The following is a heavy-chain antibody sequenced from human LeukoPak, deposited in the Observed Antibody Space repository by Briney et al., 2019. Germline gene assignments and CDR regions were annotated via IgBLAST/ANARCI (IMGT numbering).Heavy chain of an antibody. CDR2: IYHSGST. CDR1: GGSISSGGYY. Sequence: SETLSLTCTVSGGSISSGGYYWSWIRQHPGKGLEWIGYIYHSGSTYYNPSLKSRVTISVDTSKNQFSLKLSSVTAADTAVYYCARDADHDYYYYMDVWGKGTTVTVSS. J-gene: IGHJ6*03. CDR3: ARDADHDYYYYMDV. V-gene: IGHV4-31*03.